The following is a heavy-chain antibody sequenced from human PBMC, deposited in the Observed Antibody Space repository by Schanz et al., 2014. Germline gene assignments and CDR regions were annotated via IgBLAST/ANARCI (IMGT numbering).Heavy chain of an antibody. CDR2: IWYDGSNK. D-gene: IGHD2-15*01. CDR1: GFSFSSYA. V-gene: IGHV3-33*01. Sequence: QGQLVESGGGVVQPGKSLRLSCATSGFSFSSYAINWVRQAPGKGLEWVAVIWYDGSNKYYADSVKGRFTISRDNSKNTLFLQMNSLRAEDTAVYYCARDHTAESCYSAGPPIDYWGQGTLLTVSS. J-gene: IGHJ4*02. CDR3: ARDHTAESCYSAGPPIDY.